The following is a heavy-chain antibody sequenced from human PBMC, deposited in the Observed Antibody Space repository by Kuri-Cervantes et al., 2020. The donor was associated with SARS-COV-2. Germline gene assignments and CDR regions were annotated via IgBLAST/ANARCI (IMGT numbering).Heavy chain of an antibody. CDR1: GVTFSSYG. J-gene: IGHJ4*02. CDR2: IWYDGSNK. D-gene: IGHD6-13*01. CDR3: ARLYSSTPSTSDY. V-gene: IGHV3-33*01. Sequence: SCAASGVTFSSYGMHWVRQAPGKGLEWVAVIWYDGSNKYYADSVKGRFTISRDNSKNTLYLQMNSLRAEDTAVYYCARLYSSTPSTSDYWGQGTLVTVSS.